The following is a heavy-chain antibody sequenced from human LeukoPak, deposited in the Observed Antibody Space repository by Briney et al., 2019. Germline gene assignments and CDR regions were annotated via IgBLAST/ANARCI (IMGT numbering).Heavy chain of an antibody. J-gene: IGHJ4*02. CDR3: ARDADYGDWLIDY. V-gene: IGHV3-30*04. CDR2: ISYDGSNK. Sequence: GRSLRLSCAASGFTFSSYAMPWVRQAPGKGLEGVAVISYDGSNKYYADSVKGRFTISRDNSKNTLYLQMNSLRAEDTAVYYCARDADYGDWLIDYWGQGTLVTVSS. CDR1: GFTFSSYA. D-gene: IGHD4-17*01.